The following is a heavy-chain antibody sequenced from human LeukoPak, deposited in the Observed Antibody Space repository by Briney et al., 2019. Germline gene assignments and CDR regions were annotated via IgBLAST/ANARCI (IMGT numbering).Heavy chain of an antibody. V-gene: IGHV1-69*05. CDR3: ARVTQYYYDSSGYYPAPYYYYMDV. CDR2: IIPIFGTA. Sequence: ASVKVSCKASGGTFSSHAISWVRQAPGQGLEWMGGIIPIFGTANYAQKFQGRVTITTDESTSTAYMELSSLRSEGTAVYYCARVTQYYYDSSGYYPAPYYYYMDVWGKGTTVTVSS. CDR1: GGTFSSHA. D-gene: IGHD3-22*01. J-gene: IGHJ6*03.